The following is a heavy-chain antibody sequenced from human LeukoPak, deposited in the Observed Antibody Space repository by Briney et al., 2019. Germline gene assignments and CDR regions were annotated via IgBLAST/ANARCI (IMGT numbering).Heavy chain of an antibody. CDR3: AKGFCSGGSCCYFDY. J-gene: IGHJ4*02. D-gene: IGHD2-15*01. CDR2: ISDSGSST. CDR1: GLPFSSYA. Sequence: GGSLRLSCAASGLPFSSYAMRWVRQPPAKGLEWVSGISDSGSSTFYADSVKGRFTISRDNSKNTLYLQMNSLRAEDTAVYYCAKGFCSGGSCCYFDYWGQGTLVTVSS. V-gene: IGHV3-23*01.